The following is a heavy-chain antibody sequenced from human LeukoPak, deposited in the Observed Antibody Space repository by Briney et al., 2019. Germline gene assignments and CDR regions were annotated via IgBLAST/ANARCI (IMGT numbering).Heavy chain of an antibody. J-gene: IGHJ4*02. D-gene: IGHD1-7*01. CDR3: ARHVVVGTTEDY. CDR1: GGSISSSSYY. Sequence: PSETLSLTCTVSGGSISSSSYYWGWIRQPPGKGLERIGSIYYSGSTYYNPSLKSRVTISVDTSKNQFSLKLSSVTAADTAVYYCARHVVVGTTEDYWGQGTLVTVSS. CDR2: IYYSGST. V-gene: IGHV4-39*01.